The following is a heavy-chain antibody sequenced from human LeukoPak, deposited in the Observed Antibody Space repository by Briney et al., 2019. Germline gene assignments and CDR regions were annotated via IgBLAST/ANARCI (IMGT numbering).Heavy chain of an antibody. V-gene: IGHV1-46*03. Sequence: GASVKVSCKASGYTFTSYYMHWVRQAPGQGLEWMGIINPSGGSTSYAQKFQGRVTMTGDTSTGTVHMELSSLRSEDTAVYYCASAPTIRPAILFDYWGQGTLVTVSS. J-gene: IGHJ4*02. CDR3: ASAPTIRPAILFDY. D-gene: IGHD2-2*01. CDR1: GYTFTSYY. CDR2: INPSGGST.